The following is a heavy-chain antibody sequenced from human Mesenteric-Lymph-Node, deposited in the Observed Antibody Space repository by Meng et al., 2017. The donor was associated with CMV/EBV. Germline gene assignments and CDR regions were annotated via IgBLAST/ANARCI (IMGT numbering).Heavy chain of an antibody. Sequence: GGSLRLSCAASGFTFSSYDMHWVRQATGKGLEWVSAIGTAGDTYYPGSVKGRFTISRENAKNSLYLQMNSLRAGDTAVYYCARGRTYYYDSSGYYYFDYWGQGTLVTVSS. CDR3: ARGRTYYYDSSGYYYFDY. CDR2: IGTAGDT. V-gene: IGHV3-13*01. D-gene: IGHD3-22*01. CDR1: GFTFSSYD. J-gene: IGHJ4*02.